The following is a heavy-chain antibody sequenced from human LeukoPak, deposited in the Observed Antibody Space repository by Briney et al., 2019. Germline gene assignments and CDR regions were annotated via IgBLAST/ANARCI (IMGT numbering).Heavy chain of an antibody. D-gene: IGHD2-2*01. V-gene: IGHV4-34*01. CDR2: INHSGST. CDR3: ARVDQLGPPLSVSEWFDP. J-gene: IGHJ5*02. CDR1: GGSFSGYY. Sequence: SETLSLTCAVYGGSFSGYYWSWIRQPPGKGLEWIGEINHSGSTNYNPSLKSRVTISVDTSKNQFSLKLSSVTAADTAVYYCARVDQLGPPLSVSEWFDPWGQGTLVTVSS.